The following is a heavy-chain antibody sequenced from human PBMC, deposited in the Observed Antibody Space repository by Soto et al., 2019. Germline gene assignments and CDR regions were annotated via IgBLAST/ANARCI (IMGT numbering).Heavy chain of an antibody. Sequence: QVQLVQSGAEVKKPGSSVKVSCKASGGTFSSYAISWVRQAPGQGLEWMGGIIPKFATANYAQKFQGRVTLTADKSTSTAFMELSSLKSEETAVYYWASIKVVTARNYFDYGGQGPLVTVSS. J-gene: IGHJ4*02. D-gene: IGHD2-15*01. CDR3: ASIKVVTARNYFDY. CDR1: GGTFSSYA. V-gene: IGHV1-69*06. CDR2: IIPKFATA.